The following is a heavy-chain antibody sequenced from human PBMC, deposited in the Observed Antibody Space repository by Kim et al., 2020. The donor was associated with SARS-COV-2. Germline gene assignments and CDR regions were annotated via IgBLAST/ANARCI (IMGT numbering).Heavy chain of an antibody. V-gene: IGHV4-39*07. CDR1: GGSISSSSYY. J-gene: IGHJ5*02. CDR2: IYYSGST. Sequence: SETLSLTCTVSGGSISSSSYYWGWIRQPPGKGLEWIGSIYYSGSTYYNPSLKSRVTISVDTSKNQFSLKLSSVTAADTAVYYCARDEAYSSSWYVPPPHWFDPWGQGTLVTVSS. CDR3: ARDEAYSSSWYVPPPHWFDP. D-gene: IGHD6-13*01.